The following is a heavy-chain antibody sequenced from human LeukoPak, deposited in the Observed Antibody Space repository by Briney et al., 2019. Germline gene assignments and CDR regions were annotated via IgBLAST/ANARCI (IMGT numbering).Heavy chain of an antibody. V-gene: IGHV3-21*01. CDR3: ARGVRRLWFGEPTGAFDI. CDR1: GFTFSSYA. Sequence: GGSLRLSCAASGFTFSSYAMSWVRQAPGKGLEWVSSISTSSSYIHYADSVKGRFTISRDNAKNSLYLQMNSLRAEDTAVYYCARGVRRLWFGEPTGAFDIWGQGTMVTVSS. J-gene: IGHJ3*02. D-gene: IGHD3-10*01. CDR2: ISTSSSYI.